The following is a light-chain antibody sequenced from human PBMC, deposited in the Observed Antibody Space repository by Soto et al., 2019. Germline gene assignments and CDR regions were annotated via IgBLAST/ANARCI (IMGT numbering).Light chain of an antibody. Sequence: QSPLTQPASVSGSPGQSITISCTGTSSDVGGYNYVSWYQQHPGKAPELMIYEVSNRPSGVSNRFSGSKSGNTASLTISGLQAEDEADYYCSSYRSSSTSYVFGTGTKVTVL. CDR1: SSDVGGYNY. CDR2: EVS. CDR3: SSYRSSSTSYV. J-gene: IGLJ1*01. V-gene: IGLV2-14*01.